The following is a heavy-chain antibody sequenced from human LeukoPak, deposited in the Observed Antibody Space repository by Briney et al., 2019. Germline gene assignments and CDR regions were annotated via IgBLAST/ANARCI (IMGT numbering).Heavy chain of an antibody. CDR1: GFTFSTYD. Sequence: PGGSLRLSCAASGFTFSTYDMHWVRQAPGKGLEWVAVISSDGSRKYYADSVKGRFTISRDDSKSTLYLQMNSLRAEDTAVYYCARALYVLTGSAFDYWGQGALVTVSS. CDR2: ISSDGSRK. CDR3: ARALYVLTGSAFDY. J-gene: IGHJ4*02. V-gene: IGHV3-30*04. D-gene: IGHD3-9*01.